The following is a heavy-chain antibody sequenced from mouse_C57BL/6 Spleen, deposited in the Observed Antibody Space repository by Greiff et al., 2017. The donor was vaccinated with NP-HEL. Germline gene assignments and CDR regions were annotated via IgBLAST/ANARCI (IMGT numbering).Heavy chain of an antibody. CDR2: IDPSDSYT. J-gene: IGHJ2*01. D-gene: IGHD2-2*01. CDR3: AKAVTTKGDFDY. V-gene: IGHV1-69*01. CDR1: GYTFTSYW. Sequence: VQLQQPGAELVMPGASVKLSCTASGYTFTSYWMHWVKQRPGQGLEWIGEIDPSDSYTNYNHKFKGKSTLTVDKSSSTAYMQLSSLTTWDSAVDYCAKAVTTKGDFDYWGQGTTLTVSS.